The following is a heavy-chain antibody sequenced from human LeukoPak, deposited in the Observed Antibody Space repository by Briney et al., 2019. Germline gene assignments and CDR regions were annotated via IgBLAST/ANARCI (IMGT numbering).Heavy chain of an antibody. J-gene: IGHJ4*02. CDR2: ISYDGTNK. Sequence: PGQSLTLSCTASGFTFSTYAMHWVRQAPGKGLEWVAVISYDGTNKYYAGSVQGRFTISRDNSKNTVYLQMTSLRTEDTALYYCQSLSIVATPDDYGGQGTLVTVS. CDR3: QSLSIVATPDDY. V-gene: IGHV3-30*04. CDR1: GFTFSTYA. D-gene: IGHD5-12*01.